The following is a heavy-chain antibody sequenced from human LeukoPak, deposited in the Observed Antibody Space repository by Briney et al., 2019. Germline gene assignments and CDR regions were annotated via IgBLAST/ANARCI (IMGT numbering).Heavy chain of an antibody. CDR3: ATGLRYYGSGTPLDY. V-gene: IGHV1-24*01. D-gene: IGHD3-10*01. J-gene: IGHJ4*02. CDR1: GYTLTELS. CDR2: FDPEDGET. Sequence: ASVKVSCKVSGYTLTELSMHWVRQAPGKGLEWMGGFDPEDGETIYAQKFQGRVTMTEDTSTDTAYMELSSLRSEDMAVYYCATGLRYYGSGTPLDYWGQGTLVTVSS.